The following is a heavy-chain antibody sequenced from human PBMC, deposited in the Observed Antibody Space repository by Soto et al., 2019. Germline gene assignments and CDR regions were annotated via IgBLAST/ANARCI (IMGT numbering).Heavy chain of an antibody. D-gene: IGHD2-8*02. Sequence: QVQLQESGPGLVKPSETLSLTCTVSGGSISSYYWSWIRQPPGKGLEWIGYIYYSGITDYNPSLKVRVTIPVDTSKSQFSLKLSSVTAADTAVYYCARGGGVYYFDYWGQGTLVTVSS. CDR3: ARGGGVYYFDY. V-gene: IGHV4-59*01. CDR1: GGSISSYY. CDR2: IYYSGIT. J-gene: IGHJ4*02.